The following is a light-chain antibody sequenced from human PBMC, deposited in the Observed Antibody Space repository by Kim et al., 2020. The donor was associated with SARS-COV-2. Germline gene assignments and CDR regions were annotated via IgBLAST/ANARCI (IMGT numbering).Light chain of an antibody. V-gene: IGLV3-19*01. CDR3: NSRDSSGDHVV. J-gene: IGLJ3*02. Sequence: WGQTVRLTCQGDSLRNYYATWYQQRPGQAPVLVLYGKYNRPSGIPDRFSGSASGNTASLTITGAQAEDEADYYCNSRDSSGDHVVFGGGTQLTVL. CDR2: GKY. CDR1: SLRNYY.